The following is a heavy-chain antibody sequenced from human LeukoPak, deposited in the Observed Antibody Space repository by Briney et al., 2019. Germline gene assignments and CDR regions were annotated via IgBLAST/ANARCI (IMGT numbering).Heavy chain of an antibody. D-gene: IGHD5-12*01. V-gene: IGHV4-39*07. J-gene: IGHJ4*02. CDR1: GGSISSSSYY. CDR3: AGGGDQEAYSGYDSYGY. Sequence: PSETLSLTCTVSGGSISSSSYYWGWIRQPPGKGLEWIGSIYYSGSTYYNPSLKSRVTISVDTSKNQFSLKLSSVTAADTAVYYCAGGGDQEAYSGYDSYGYWGQGTLVTVSS. CDR2: IYYSGST.